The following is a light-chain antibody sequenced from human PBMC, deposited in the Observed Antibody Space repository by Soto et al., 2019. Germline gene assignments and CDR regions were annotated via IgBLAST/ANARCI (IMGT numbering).Light chain of an antibody. CDR3: QVWDSREG. V-gene: IGLV3-21*04. CDR2: YDS. Sequence: SYELTQPPSVSVAPGKTARVTCGGYNIGSKSVHWYQQKPGQAPVLVIYYDSDRPSGIPERFSGSNSGNTATLTISRVEAGDEADYYCQVWDSREGFGGGNKLTVL. CDR1: NIGSKS. J-gene: IGLJ2*01.